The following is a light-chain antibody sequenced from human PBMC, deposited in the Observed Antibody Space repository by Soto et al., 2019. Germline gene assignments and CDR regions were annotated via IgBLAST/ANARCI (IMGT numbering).Light chain of an antibody. CDR3: QQYDSSPLT. CDR2: GAS. CDR1: QSASSY. Sequence: IVLTQSPATLSLSAWERATLSCTARQSASSYLAWYQQKPGQPPRLLIYGASSRATGIPDRFSGSGSGTDFTLTISRLEPEDVAVYYCQQYDSSPLTFGGGTKVDIK. J-gene: IGKJ4*01. V-gene: IGKV3-20*01.